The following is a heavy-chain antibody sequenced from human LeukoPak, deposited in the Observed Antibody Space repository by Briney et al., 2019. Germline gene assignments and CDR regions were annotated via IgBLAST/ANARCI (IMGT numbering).Heavy chain of an antibody. CDR1: GYTFTGYY. Sequence: GASVKVSCKASGYTFTGYYMHWVRQAPGQGLEWMGWINPNSGGTNCAQKFQGRVTMTRDTSINTAYMELSSLRFDDTAAYYCARDQPRRGSFDSWGQGTLVTVSS. D-gene: IGHD3-10*01. CDR2: INPNSGGT. CDR3: ARDQPRRGSFDS. J-gene: IGHJ4*02. V-gene: IGHV1-2*02.